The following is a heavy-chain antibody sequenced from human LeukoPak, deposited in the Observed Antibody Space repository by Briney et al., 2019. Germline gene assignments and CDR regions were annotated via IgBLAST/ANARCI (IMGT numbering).Heavy chain of an antibody. CDR2: IYSGGST. CDR1: GFTVSSNY. J-gene: IGHJ4*02. CDR3: ARELSSSWSDYFDY. V-gene: IGHV3-53*01. D-gene: IGHD6-13*01. Sequence: GGSLRLSCAASGFTVSSNYMSWVRQAPGKGLEWVSVIYSGGSTYYADSVKGRFTISRDNSKNTLYLQMNSLRAEDTAVYYCARELSSSWSDYFDYWGQGTLVTVSS.